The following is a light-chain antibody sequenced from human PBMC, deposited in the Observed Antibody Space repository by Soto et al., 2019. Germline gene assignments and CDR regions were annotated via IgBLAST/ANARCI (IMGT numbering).Light chain of an antibody. J-gene: IGKJ5*01. V-gene: IGKV3-20*01. CDR1: QSVRSER. CDR2: DAS. Sequence: EIVLTQSPDTLSLSPGERATLSCRASQSVRSERLAWYQQKRGQAPRLVIFDASFRASGIPERFRGSGSGTDFTLTITRLEPEDFAVYYYQEYAGPPPITFGRGTRLDIK. CDR3: QEYAGPPPIT.